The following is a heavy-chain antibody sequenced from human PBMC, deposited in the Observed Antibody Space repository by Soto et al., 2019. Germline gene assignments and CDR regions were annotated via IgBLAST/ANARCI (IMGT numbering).Heavy chain of an antibody. CDR3: ATLADIVVVPVSFDY. D-gene: IGHD2-2*01. CDR2: ISGSGGST. Sequence: LRLSCAASGFTFSSYARSWVRQAPGKGLEWVSAISGSGGSTYYADSVKGRFTISRDNSKNTLYLQMNSLRAEDTAVYYCATLADIVVVPVSFDYWGQGPLVTVSS. CDR1: GFTFSSYA. J-gene: IGHJ4*02. V-gene: IGHV3-23*01.